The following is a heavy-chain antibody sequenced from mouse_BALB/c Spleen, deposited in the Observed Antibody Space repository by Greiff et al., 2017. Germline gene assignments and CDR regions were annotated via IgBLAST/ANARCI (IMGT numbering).Heavy chain of an antibody. CDR2: INPYNDGT. J-gene: IGHJ3*01. V-gene: IGHV1-14*01. CDR3: ARLDRYDDGFAY. D-gene: IGHD2-14*01. CDR1: GYTFTSYV. Sequence: EVQLQQSGAELMKPGASVKISCKATGYTFTSYVMHWVKQKPGQGLEWIGYINPYNDGTKYNEKFKGKATLTSDKSSSTAYMELSSLTSEDSAVYYCARLDRYDDGFAYWGQGTLVTVSA.